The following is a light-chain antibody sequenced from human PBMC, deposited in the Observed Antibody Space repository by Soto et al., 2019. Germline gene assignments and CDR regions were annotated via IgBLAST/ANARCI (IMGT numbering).Light chain of an antibody. CDR1: SSDVGACNC. V-gene: IGLV2-14*01. J-gene: IGLJ1*01. CDR3: SSDTISRTYV. CDR2: DVS. Sequence: QSALTQPASVSGSPGQSLAISCTGTSSDVGACNCVSWYQQYPGKAPRLVIFDVSHRPSGVSNRFSGSKSGSTASLTISGLQGEDDADYYCSSDTISRTYVFGTGTKLTVL.